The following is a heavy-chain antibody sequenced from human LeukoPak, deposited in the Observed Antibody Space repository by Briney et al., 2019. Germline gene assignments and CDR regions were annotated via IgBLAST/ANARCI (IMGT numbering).Heavy chain of an antibody. CDR3: ARDPYSKIFGG. D-gene: IGHD3-3*01. Sequence: PGGSLRLSCAASGLTVNNNYMSWVRQAPGRGLQWVSLITGGDDTYYADSVKGRFTISRDNSKSTLYLQMNSLRPDDTAVYYCARDPYSKIFGGWGQGTLDTVSS. V-gene: IGHV3-66*02. J-gene: IGHJ4*02. CDR1: GLTVNNNY. CDR2: ITGGDDT.